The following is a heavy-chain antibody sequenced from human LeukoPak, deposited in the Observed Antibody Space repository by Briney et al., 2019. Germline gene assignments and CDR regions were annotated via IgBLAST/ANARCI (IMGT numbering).Heavy chain of an antibody. CDR1: GFTFDDYG. CDR2: INWNGRST. CDR3: ARGLSRRYNWNWYSDL. D-gene: IGHD1-1*01. V-gene: IGHV3-20*04. J-gene: IGHJ2*01. Sequence: AGGSLRLSCAATGFTFDDYGMSWVRQGPGKGLEWVSGINWNGRSTGYADSVKGRFTISRDNAKNSLYLQMNSLSADDTALYYCARGLSRRYNWNWYSDLWGRGTLVSVSS.